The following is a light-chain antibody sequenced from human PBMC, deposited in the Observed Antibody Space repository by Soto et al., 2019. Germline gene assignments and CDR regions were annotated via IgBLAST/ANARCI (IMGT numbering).Light chain of an antibody. Sequence: EIVLTQSPGTLSLSPGERATVSCRASQSVNTNYLAGYQQKSGQAPRLLIYGASSRATGIPDRFSGSGSGTDFTLTISRLEPEDFAAYFCQQYGSSPITFGQGTRLEIK. CDR2: GAS. CDR1: QSVNTNY. J-gene: IGKJ5*01. CDR3: QQYGSSPIT. V-gene: IGKV3-20*01.